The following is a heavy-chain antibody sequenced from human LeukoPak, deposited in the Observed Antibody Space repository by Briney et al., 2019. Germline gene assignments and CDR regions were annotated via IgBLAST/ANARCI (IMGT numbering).Heavy chain of an antibody. CDR1: GYSFTTYW. CDR2: IYPADSTA. Sequence: GESLKISCKASGYSFTTYWIGWVRQVPGKGLEWVGIIYPADSTAKYSPSFQGQVTISVDKSISTAYLQWSRLKASDTAMYYCARLGSTVTSSFDYWGQGTLVTVSS. D-gene: IGHD4-17*01. CDR3: ARLGSTVTSSFDY. J-gene: IGHJ4*02. V-gene: IGHV5-51*01.